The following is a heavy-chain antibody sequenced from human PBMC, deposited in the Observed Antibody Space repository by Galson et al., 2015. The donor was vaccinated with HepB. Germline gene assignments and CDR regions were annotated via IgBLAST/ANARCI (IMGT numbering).Heavy chain of an antibody. CDR1: GGSISSYY. D-gene: IGHD4-17*01. J-gene: IGHJ2*01. V-gene: IGHV4-59*08. Sequence: LSLTCTVSGGSISSYYWSWIRQPPGKGLEWIGYIYYSGSTNYNPSLKSRVTISVDTPKNQFSLKLSSVTAADTAVYYCARRKAVTTGWYFDLWGRGTLVTVSS. CDR3: ARRKAVTTGWYFDL. CDR2: IYYSGST.